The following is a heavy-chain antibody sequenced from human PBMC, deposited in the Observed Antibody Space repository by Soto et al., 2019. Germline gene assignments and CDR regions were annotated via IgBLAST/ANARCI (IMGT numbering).Heavy chain of an antibody. J-gene: IGHJ3*01. V-gene: IGHV3-73*01. CDR2: IRSKANNYAT. CDR3: TRLLSDGFDF. CDR1: GFTFRDFSGSA. Sequence: GGSLRLSRAASGFTFRDFSGSAMHWVRQASGQGLEWVGRIRSKANNYATAYATSVKGRFTISRDDSKKTSYLQLNSLKTEDTAVYYCTRLLSDGFDFWGPGTMVTVSS.